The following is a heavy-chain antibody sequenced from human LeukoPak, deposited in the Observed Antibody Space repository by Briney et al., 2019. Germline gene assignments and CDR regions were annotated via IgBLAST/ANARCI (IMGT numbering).Heavy chain of an antibody. J-gene: IGHJ5*02. CDR3: ARAGNYYGSGSYYSA. CDR2: IIPIFGTA. D-gene: IGHD3-10*01. V-gene: IGHV1-69*13. Sequence: SVKVSCKASGYTFTSYDINWVRQAPGQGLEWMGGIIPIFGTANYAQKFQGRVTITADESTSTAYMELSSLRSEDTAVYYCARAGNYYGSGSYYSAWGQGTLVTVSS. CDR1: GYTFTSYD.